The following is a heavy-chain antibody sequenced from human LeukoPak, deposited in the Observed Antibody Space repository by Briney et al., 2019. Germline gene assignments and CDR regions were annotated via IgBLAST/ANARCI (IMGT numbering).Heavy chain of an antibody. Sequence: SETLSLXCTVSGGSISSYYWSWIRQPPRKGLEWIGYIYYSGSTNYNPSLKSRVTISVDTSKNQFSLKLSSVTAADTAVYYCASLGTSTYNWFDPWGQGTLVTVSS. J-gene: IGHJ5*02. D-gene: IGHD3-16*01. CDR3: ASLGTSTYNWFDP. CDR2: IYYSGST. CDR1: GGSISSYY. V-gene: IGHV4-59*01.